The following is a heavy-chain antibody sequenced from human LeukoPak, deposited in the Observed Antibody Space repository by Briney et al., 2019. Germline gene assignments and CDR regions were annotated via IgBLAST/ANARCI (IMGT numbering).Heavy chain of an antibody. D-gene: IGHD3-10*01. Sequence: GGSLRLPCAASGFTFSSYWMHWVRQAPGKGLVWVSRINTDGSSTSYADSVKGRFTISRDNAKNTLYLQMSSLRAEDTAVYYCARGFGANTGGWFDPWGQGTLVTVSS. CDR1: GFTFSSYW. J-gene: IGHJ5*02. CDR3: ARGFGANTGGWFDP. CDR2: INTDGSST. V-gene: IGHV3-74*01.